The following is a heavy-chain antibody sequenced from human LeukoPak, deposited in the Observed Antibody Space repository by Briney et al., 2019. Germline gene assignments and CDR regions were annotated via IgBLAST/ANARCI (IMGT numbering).Heavy chain of an antibody. D-gene: IGHD1-26*01. V-gene: IGHV1-2*02. CDR3: ARDLGSGSYYVTDY. J-gene: IGHJ4*02. CDR1: GYTFTGYY. CDR2: INPNSGGT. Sequence: ASVKVSCKASGYTFTGYYKHWVRQAPGHGLEWMGWINPNSGGTNYAQKFQGRVTMTRDTPISTGYMELSRLRSDDTAVYYCARDLGSGSYYVTDYWGQGTLVTVSS.